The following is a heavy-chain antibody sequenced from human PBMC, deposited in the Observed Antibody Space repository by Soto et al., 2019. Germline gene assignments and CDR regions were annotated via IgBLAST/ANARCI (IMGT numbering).Heavy chain of an antibody. V-gene: IGHV3-23*01. D-gene: IGHD3-22*01. CDR1: GFTFSSYA. CDR2: ISGSGGST. J-gene: IGHJ4*02. CDR3: AKADSPFTYYYDSSGYRSDY. Sequence: GGSLRLSCAASGFTFSSYAMSWVRQAPGKGLEWVSAISGSGGSTYYADSVKGRFTISRDNSKNTLYLQMNSLRAEDTAVYYCAKADSPFTYYYDSSGYRSDYSGPAPLGSVS.